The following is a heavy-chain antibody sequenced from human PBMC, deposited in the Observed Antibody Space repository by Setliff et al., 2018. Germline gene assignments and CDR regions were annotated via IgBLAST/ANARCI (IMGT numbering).Heavy chain of an antibody. CDR3: TVYNTGSSKDHY. V-gene: IGHV4-59*11. CDR2: IYYSGST. CDR1: GGSIDSHY. D-gene: IGHD2-8*02. J-gene: IGHJ4*02. Sequence: KPSETLSLTCSVSGGSIDSHYWSWIRQPPGKGLEWIGSIYYSGSTNYNPSLKSRVTISVDTSKNQFSLKLSSVTAADTALYYCTVYNTGSSKDHYWGQGTPVTVSS.